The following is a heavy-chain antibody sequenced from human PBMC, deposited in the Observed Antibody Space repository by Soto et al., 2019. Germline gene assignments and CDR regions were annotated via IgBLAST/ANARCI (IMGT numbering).Heavy chain of an antibody. CDR1: GFTFSSYD. CDR2: ISYDGSNI. V-gene: IGHV3-30*18. D-gene: IGHD2-21*01. J-gene: IGHJ4*02. CDR3: AKLVDKSVDDY. Sequence: PVGSLRLSCAASGFTFSSYDMHWVRQAPGKGLEWVAVISYDGSNIYYADSVKGRFTISRDNSKNTLYLQMNSLRAEDTAVYFCAKLVDKSVDDYWGQGTLVTVSS.